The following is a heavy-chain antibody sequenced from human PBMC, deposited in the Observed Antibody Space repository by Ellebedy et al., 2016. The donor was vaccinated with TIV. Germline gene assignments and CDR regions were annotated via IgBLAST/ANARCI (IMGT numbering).Heavy chain of an antibody. CDR3: ARDRSGTYFAHDY. CDR1: GGSISSGGYY. D-gene: IGHD1-26*01. Sequence: SETLSLTCTVSGGSISSGGYYWSWIRQHPGKGLEWIGYIYYSGSTYYNPSLKSRVTISVDTSKNQVSLKLKSVTTADTAIYYCARDRSGTYFAHDYWGQGTLVSVSS. V-gene: IGHV4-31*03. J-gene: IGHJ4*02. CDR2: IYYSGST.